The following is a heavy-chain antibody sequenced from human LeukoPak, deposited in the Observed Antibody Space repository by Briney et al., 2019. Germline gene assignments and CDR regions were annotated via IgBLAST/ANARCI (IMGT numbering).Heavy chain of an antibody. CDR1: GGTFSSYA. Sequence: ASVKVSCKASGGTFSSYAISWVRQAPGQGLEWMGRIIPILGIANYAQKFQGRVTITADKSTSTAYMELSSLRSEDTAVYYCARFLFPYYYDSSGYIFDYWGQGTLVTVSS. V-gene: IGHV1-69*04. D-gene: IGHD3-22*01. J-gene: IGHJ4*02. CDR2: IIPILGIA. CDR3: ARFLFPYYYDSSGYIFDY.